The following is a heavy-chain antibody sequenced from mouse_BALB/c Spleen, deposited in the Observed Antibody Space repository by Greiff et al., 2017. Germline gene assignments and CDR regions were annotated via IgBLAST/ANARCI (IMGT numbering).Heavy chain of an antibody. D-gene: IGHD1-1*01. V-gene: IGHV3-2*02. Sequence: EVQLVESGPGLVKPSQSLSLTCTVTGYSITSDYAWNWIRQFPGNKLEWMGYISYSGSTSYNPSLKSRISITRDTSKNQFFLQLNSVTTEDTATYYCAREDYGSSPAWFAYWGQGTLVTVSA. CDR2: ISYSGST. J-gene: IGHJ3*01. CDR1: GYSITSDYA. CDR3: AREDYGSSPAWFAY.